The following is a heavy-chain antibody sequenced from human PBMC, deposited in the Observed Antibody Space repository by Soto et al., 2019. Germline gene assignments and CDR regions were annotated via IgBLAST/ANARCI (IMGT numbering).Heavy chain of an antibody. D-gene: IGHD4-17*01. V-gene: IGHV4-30-2*01. CDR2: IYHSGST. CDR1: GGSISSGGYS. J-gene: IGHJ2*01. Sequence: QLQLQESGSGLVKPSQTLSLTCAVSGGSISSGGYSWSWIRQPPGKGLEWIGYIYHSGSTYYNPSLKSRVNISVDRSQNQFSLKLSSVTAADTAVYYCAREVGDEYYWYFDLWGRGTLVTVSS. CDR3: AREVGDEYYWYFDL.